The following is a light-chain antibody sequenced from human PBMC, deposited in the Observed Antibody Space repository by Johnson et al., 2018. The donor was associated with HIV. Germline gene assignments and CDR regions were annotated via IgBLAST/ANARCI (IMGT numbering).Light chain of an antibody. CDR2: RNN. V-gene: IGLV1-44*01. CDR1: SSNIGTNF. Sequence: HSVLKQPPSVSAAPGQKVTISCSGSSSNIGTNFVSWYQQFPGTAPKLLIYRNNQRPSGVPDRFSGSKSGTSASLAISGLQAADEADYYCAAWDDSLNGSWVFGTGTKVTVL. CDR3: AAWDDSLNGSWV. J-gene: IGLJ1*01.